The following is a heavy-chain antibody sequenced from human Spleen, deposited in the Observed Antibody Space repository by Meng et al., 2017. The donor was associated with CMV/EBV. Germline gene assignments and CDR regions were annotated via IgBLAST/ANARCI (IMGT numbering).Heavy chain of an antibody. Sequence: ARSGAEVTKPRASSNVSCKVSGYTFTGYCMHWGRQAPGQWLGWRGWINPNSGGTNNAQKFQGRVTLTRDTSISTAYMELSRLRSDDTAVYYCARLGATKDYWGQGTLVTVSS. CDR3: ARLGATKDY. V-gene: IGHV1-2*02. J-gene: IGHJ4*02. CDR1: GYTFTGYC. CDR2: INPNSGGT. D-gene: IGHD1-26*01.